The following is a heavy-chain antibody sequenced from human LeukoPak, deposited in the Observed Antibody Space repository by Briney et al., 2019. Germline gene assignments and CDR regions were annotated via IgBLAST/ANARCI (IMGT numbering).Heavy chain of an antibody. D-gene: IGHD3-16*02. J-gene: IGHJ4*02. V-gene: IGHV3-23*01. Sequence: GGSLRLSCAASGFTFSTYAMSWVRQAPGKGLEWVSTISGSGAKTYYADSERGRFTISRDNYNNTLYLHMNSLRAEDTAVYYCAKERACYTNPYYFDYWGQGTLVTVSS. CDR2: ISGSGAKT. CDR3: AKERACYTNPYYFDY. CDR1: GFTFSTYA.